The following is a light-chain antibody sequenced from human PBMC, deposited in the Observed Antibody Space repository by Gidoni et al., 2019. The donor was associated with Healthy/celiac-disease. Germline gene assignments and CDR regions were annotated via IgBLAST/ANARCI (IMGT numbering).Light chain of an antibody. V-gene: IGLV2-18*02. J-gene: IGLJ1*01. CDR1: SSDVGSYNR. CDR2: EGS. Sequence: QSALTPPPSVSGSPGPSVTISCSGTSSDVGSYNRVSWYQQPPGTAPKLMIYEGSNRPSGVPDRFSGSKSDNTASLTISGLQAEDEADYYCSSYTSSSTYVFGTGTKVTIL. CDR3: SSYTSSSTYV.